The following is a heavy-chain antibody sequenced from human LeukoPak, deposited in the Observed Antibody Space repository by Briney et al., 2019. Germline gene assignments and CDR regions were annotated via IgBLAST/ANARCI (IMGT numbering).Heavy chain of an antibody. D-gene: IGHD2-15*01. V-gene: IGHV4-34*01. CDR1: CGSFSGYY. CDR3: ARDKVGIVERGAYYFDY. Sequence: SETLSLTCAVYCGSFSGYYWSWIRQPPGKGLEWIGEINHSGSTNYNPSLKGRVTISVDTSKNQFSLKLSSVTAADTAVYYCARDKVGIVERGAYYFDYWGQGTLVTVSS. J-gene: IGHJ4*02. CDR2: INHSGST.